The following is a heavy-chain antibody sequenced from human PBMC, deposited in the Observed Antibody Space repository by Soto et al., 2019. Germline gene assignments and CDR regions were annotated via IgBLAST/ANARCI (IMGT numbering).Heavy chain of an antibody. Sequence: QVQLVQSGAEVKKPGSSVKVSCKASGGTFSSYAISWVRQAPGQGIEWMGGIIPIFGTANYAQKFQGRVTITADESTSTAYMELISLRSEDTDVYYCARDQSSGYGWFYPWGQGTLVTVSS. J-gene: IGHJ5*02. CDR1: GGTFSSYA. V-gene: IGHV1-69*01. CDR3: ARDQSSGYGWFYP. CDR2: IIPIFGTA. D-gene: IGHD3-22*01.